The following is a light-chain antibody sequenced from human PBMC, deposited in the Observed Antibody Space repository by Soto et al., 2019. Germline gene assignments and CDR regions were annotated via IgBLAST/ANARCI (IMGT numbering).Light chain of an antibody. CDR3: QHDGTSAL. CDR1: QSVSSSY. V-gene: IGKV3-20*01. CDR2: GAS. Sequence: EIVLTQSPGTLSLSPGERATLSCRASQSVSSSYLAWYQQKPGQAPRLLIYGASSRATGIPDRFSGSGSGTDFTITISRLEAEDVAVYYCQHDGTSALFGPGTKVDIK. J-gene: IGKJ3*01.